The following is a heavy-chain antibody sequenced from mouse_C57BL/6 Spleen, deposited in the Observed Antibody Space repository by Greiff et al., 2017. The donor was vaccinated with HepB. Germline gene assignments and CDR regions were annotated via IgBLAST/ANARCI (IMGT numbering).Heavy chain of an antibody. CDR1: GYTFTSYW. CDR2: IDPSDSET. CDR3: ARKGNYDYDGYAMDY. Sequence: QVQLKQSGAELVRPGSSVKLSCKASGYTFTSYWMHWVKQRPIQGLEWIGNIDPSDSETHYNQKFKDKATLTVDKSSSTAYMQLSSLTSEDSAVYYCARKGNYDYDGYAMDYWGQGTSVTVSS. J-gene: IGHJ4*01. D-gene: IGHD2-4*01. V-gene: IGHV1-52*01.